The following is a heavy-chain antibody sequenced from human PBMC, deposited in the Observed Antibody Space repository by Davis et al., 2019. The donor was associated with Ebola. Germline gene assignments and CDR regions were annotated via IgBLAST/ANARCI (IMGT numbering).Heavy chain of an antibody. CDR2: IKQDGSEK. CDR1: GFSSSSYW. CDR3: ARGPSTGNSFSY. Sequence: GESLKISCAASGFSSSSYWMSWVRQAPGKGLEWVANIKQDGSEKYYVDSVEGRFTISRDNAKNSLYLQMNSLRAEDTAVYYCARGPSTGNSFSYWGQGTLATVSS. V-gene: IGHV3-7*01. D-gene: IGHD4-23*01. J-gene: IGHJ4*02.